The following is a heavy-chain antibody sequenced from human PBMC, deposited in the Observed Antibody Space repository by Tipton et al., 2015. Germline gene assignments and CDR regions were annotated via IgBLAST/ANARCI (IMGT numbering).Heavy chain of an antibody. D-gene: IGHD3-22*01. V-gene: IGHV4-31*03. CDR1: GGSLDTGGYF. J-gene: IGHJ6*02. Sequence: TLSLTCTVSGGSLDTGGYFWTWIRQHPEKSLEWIGYIYDSGTAKYNPSLRSRVSMALDTSKNQFSLELRSVTAADTAVYYCARWGNDSSGYYLYYYYGMDVWGQGTTVTVSS. CDR2: IYDSGTA. CDR3: ARWGNDSSGYYLYYYYGMDV.